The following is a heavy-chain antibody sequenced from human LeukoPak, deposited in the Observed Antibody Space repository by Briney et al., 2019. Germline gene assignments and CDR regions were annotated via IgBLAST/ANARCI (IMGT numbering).Heavy chain of an antibody. V-gene: IGHV1-69*04. J-gene: IGHJ5*02. Sequence: SVKVSCKASGGTFSSYAISWVRQAPGQGLEWMGRIIPILGIANYAQKFQGRGTITADKSTSTAYMELSSLRSEDTAVYYCARDPAYIAAASWFDPWGQGTLVTVSS. CDR2: IIPILGIA. D-gene: IGHD6-13*01. CDR1: GGTFSSYA. CDR3: ARDPAYIAAASWFDP.